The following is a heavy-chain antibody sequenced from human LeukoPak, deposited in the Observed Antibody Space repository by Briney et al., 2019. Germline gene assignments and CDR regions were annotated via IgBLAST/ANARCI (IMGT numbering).Heavy chain of an antibody. CDR3: ARLSPLTGY. V-gene: IGHV4-34*01. D-gene: IGHD7-27*01. J-gene: IGHJ4*02. CDR1: GFTFESYG. Sequence: GSLRLSCEASGFTFESYGMQWVRQAPGKGLEWIGEINHSGSTNYNPSLKSRVTISVDTSKNQFSLKLSSVTAADTAVYYCARLSPLTGYWGQGTLVTVSS. CDR2: INHSGST.